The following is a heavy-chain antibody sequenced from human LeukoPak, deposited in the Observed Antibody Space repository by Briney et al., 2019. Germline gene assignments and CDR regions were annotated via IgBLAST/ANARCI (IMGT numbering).Heavy chain of an antibody. Sequence: ASVKVSCKASGYTFTSYGISWVRQAPGQGREWMGWISAYNGNTNYAQKLQGRVTMTTDTSTSTAYMELRSLRSDDTAVYYCARDALQYQLLYPNWFDPWGQGTLVTVSS. J-gene: IGHJ5*02. CDR1: GYTFTSYG. CDR2: ISAYNGNT. CDR3: ARDALQYQLLYPNWFDP. V-gene: IGHV1-18*01. D-gene: IGHD2-2*02.